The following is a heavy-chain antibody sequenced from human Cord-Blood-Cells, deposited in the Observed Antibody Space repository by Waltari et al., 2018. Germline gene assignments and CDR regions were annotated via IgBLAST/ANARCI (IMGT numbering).Heavy chain of an antibody. V-gene: IGHV3-33*01. CDR1: GFTFSSYG. Sequence: QVQLVESGGGVVQPGRSLRLSCAASGFTFSSYGLHWVRQAPGKGLGWLAVIWYDGSNKYYADSVKGRFPISRDNSKNTLYLQMNSLRAEDTAVYYCAREISAVTFDYWGQGTLVTVSS. CDR3: AREISAVTFDY. J-gene: IGHJ4*02. D-gene: IGHD6-13*01. CDR2: IWYDGSNK.